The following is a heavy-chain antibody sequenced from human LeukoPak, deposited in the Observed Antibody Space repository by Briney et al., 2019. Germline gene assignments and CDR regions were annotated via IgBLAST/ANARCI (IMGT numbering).Heavy chain of an antibody. CDR1: GFTFSSYS. D-gene: IGHD6-19*01. V-gene: IGHV3-21*01. J-gene: IGHJ4*02. Sequence: PGGSLRLSCATSGFTFSSYSMNWVRQAPGKGLEWVSSISSSSSYIYYADSVKGRFTISRDNAKNSLSLQMNSLRAEDTAVYYCARDRRGSGFHSFDYWGQGTLVTVSS. CDR2: ISSSSSYI. CDR3: ARDRRGSGFHSFDY.